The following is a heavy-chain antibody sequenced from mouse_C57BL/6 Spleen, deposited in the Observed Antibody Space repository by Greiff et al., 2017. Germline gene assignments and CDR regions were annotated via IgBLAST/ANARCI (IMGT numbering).Heavy chain of an antibody. D-gene: IGHD1-1*01. Sequence: QVQLKQSGAELVKPGASVKISCKASGYAFSSYWMNWVKQRPGKGLEWIGQIYPGDGDTNYNGKFKGKATLTADKSSSTAYMQLSSLTSEDSAVYFCAKGDGSSYGPAWFAYWGQGTLVTVSA. CDR2: IYPGDGDT. CDR1: GYAFSSYW. V-gene: IGHV1-80*01. CDR3: AKGDGSSYGPAWFAY. J-gene: IGHJ3*01.